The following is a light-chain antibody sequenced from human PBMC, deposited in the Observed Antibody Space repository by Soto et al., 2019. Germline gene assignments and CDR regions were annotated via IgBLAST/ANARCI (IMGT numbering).Light chain of an antibody. CDR2: GAS. CDR1: QSVSSN. V-gene: IGKV3-15*01. Sequence: EIVMTQSPVTLSVSPGERATLSCRAGQSVSSNLAWYQQKPGQAPRLLIYGASTRATGIPARFTGSGSGTDFTLTISSLEPEDFAVYYCQPRGNWPPSITFGQGTRLEIK. CDR3: QPRGNWPPSIT. J-gene: IGKJ5*01.